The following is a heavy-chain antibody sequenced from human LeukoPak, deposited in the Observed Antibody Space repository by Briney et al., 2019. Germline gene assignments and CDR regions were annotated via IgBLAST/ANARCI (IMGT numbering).Heavy chain of an antibody. CDR1: GYTFTCYG. D-gene: IGHD5-12*01. CDR3: ARDLFPVATAFMEYYYYYMDV. Sequence: ASVKVSCKASGYTFTCYGISWVRQAPGQGLEWMGWISAYNGNTNYAQKLQGRVTMTTDTSTSTAYMELRSLRSDDTAVYYCARDLFPVATAFMEYYYYYMDVWGKGTTVTVSS. J-gene: IGHJ6*03. V-gene: IGHV1-18*01. CDR2: ISAYNGNT.